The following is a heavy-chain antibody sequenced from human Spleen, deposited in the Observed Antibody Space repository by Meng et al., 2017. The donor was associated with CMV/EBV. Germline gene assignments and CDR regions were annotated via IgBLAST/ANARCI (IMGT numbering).Heavy chain of an antibody. CDR1: GGSIRSYY. CDR2: IYYSGST. D-gene: IGHD2-2*01. J-gene: IGHJ4*02. Sequence: SETLSLTCTVPGGSIRSYYWSWIRQPPGKGLEWIGYIYYSGSTNYNPSLKSRVTISVDTSKNQFSLKMSSVTAADTAVYYCARHYCSSTSCYEWVGMFDYWGQGTLVTVSS. CDR3: ARHYCSSTSCYEWVGMFDY. V-gene: IGHV4-59*01.